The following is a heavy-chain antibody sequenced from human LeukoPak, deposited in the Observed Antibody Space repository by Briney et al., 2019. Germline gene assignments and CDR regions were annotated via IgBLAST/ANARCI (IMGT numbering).Heavy chain of an antibody. CDR1: GFTFSSYA. V-gene: IGHV3-23*01. Sequence: GGSLRLSCAASGFTFSSYAMSWVRQAPGKGLEWVSAISGSGGSTYYADSVKGRFTISRDSSKNTLYLQMNSLRAEDTAVYYCAKDQTRPDYFDYWGQGTLVTVSS. CDR2: ISGSGGST. J-gene: IGHJ4*02. CDR3: AKDQTRPDYFDY.